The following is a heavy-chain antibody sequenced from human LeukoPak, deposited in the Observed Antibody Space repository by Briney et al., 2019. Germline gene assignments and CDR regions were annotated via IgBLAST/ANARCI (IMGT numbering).Heavy chain of an antibody. V-gene: IGHV3-74*01. CDR2: INSDGSST. CDR3: ARVPGGNSYYYYMDV. J-gene: IGHJ6*03. Sequence: PGGSLRLSCAASGFTFSNYWMHWVRQAPGKGLVWVSRINSDGSSTSYADSVKGRLTISRDNAKNTLYLQMNSLRAEDTAVYYCARVPGGNSYYYYMDVWGKGTTVTVSS. D-gene: IGHD2-15*01. CDR1: GFTFSNYW.